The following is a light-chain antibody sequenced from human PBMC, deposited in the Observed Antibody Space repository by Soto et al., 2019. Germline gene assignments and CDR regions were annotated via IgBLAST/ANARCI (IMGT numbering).Light chain of an antibody. J-gene: IGKJ5*01. CDR1: QSVSIY. CDR3: QQYGTSPPIT. Sequence: EIVLTQSPATLSLFPGERATLSCRASQSVSIYLAWYQQKPGQAPRLLIYGASSRATGIPDRFSGRGSGTDFTLTISRLEPEDFAVYYCQQYGTSPPITFGQGTRLE. V-gene: IGKV3-20*01. CDR2: GAS.